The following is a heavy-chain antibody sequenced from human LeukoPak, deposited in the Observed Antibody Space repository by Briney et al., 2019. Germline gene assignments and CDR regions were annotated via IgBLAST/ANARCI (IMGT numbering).Heavy chain of an antibody. J-gene: IGHJ4*02. CDR2: IRSSSSYI. CDR1: GFTFSSYS. CDR3: ARMRYDSSAPRNYFDY. Sequence: PGGSLRLSCAASGFTFSSYSMNWVRQAPGKGLEWVSSIRSSSSYIYYADSVKGRFTISRDNAKNSLYLQMNSLRAEGTAVYYCARMRYDSSAPRNYFDYWGQGTLVTVSS. D-gene: IGHD3-22*01. V-gene: IGHV3-21*01.